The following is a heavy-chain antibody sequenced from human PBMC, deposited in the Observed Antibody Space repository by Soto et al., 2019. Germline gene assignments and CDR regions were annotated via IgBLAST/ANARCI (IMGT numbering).Heavy chain of an antibody. CDR2: IYNGGTT. Sequence: SETLSLTCTVSGGSVSSYYWSWVRQPPGKRPEWIAYIYNGGTTNYNPSLKSRLTISVDTSKSQFSLKLSSVTAADTAVYYCAKDSGYNYGYFRWFDPWGQGTLVTVSS. CDR1: GGSVSSYY. V-gene: IGHV4-59*02. J-gene: IGHJ5*02. D-gene: IGHD5-18*01. CDR3: AKDSGYNYGYFRWFDP.